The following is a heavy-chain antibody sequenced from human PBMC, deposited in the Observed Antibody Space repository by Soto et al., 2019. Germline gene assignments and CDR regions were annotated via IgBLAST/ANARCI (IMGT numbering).Heavy chain of an antibody. D-gene: IGHD3-22*01. Sequence: GGSLRLSCAASGFTLSSSAMSWVRQAPGKGLQWVSTIGGSGSTTYYADSVKGRFTISRDNSQYTLYLQMNSLRAEDTAIYYCEQNVWLKPSFYYGLDVWGQGTTVTVSS. V-gene: IGHV3-23*01. J-gene: IGHJ6*02. CDR3: EQNVWLKPSFYYGLDV. CDR1: GFTLSSSA. CDR2: IGGSGSTT.